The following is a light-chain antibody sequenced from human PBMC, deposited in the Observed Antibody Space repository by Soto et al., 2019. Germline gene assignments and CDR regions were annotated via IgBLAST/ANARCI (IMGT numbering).Light chain of an antibody. CDR2: DAS. CDR3: QQCYMGWT. Sequence: DIQMTQSPSTLSASVGDRVTITCRASQSIGRFLAWYQHQPGKAPKLLIYDASTVESGVPSRFSGTGSGTEFTFSITSLQPEDFGTYYCQQCYMGWTFGQGTTV. V-gene: IGKV1-5*01. J-gene: IGKJ1*01. CDR1: QSIGRF.